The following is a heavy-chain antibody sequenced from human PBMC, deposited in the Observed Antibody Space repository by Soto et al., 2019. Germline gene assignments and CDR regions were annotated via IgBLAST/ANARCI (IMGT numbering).Heavy chain of an antibody. V-gene: IGHV3-21*01. J-gene: IGHJ4*02. Sequence: EVQLVESGGGLVKPGGSLRLSCAASGFTFSSYSMNWVRQAPGKGLEWVSSISSSSSYIYYADSVKGRFTISRDNAKNSLYLQMNSLRAEDTAVYYCASDHLGSGAGYWGQGTLVTVSS. CDR1: GFTFSSYS. CDR2: ISSSSSYI. CDR3: ASDHLGSGAGY. D-gene: IGHD3-10*01.